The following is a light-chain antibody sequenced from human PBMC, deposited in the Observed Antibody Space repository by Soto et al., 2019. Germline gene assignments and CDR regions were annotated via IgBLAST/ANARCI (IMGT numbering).Light chain of an antibody. CDR1: SSDVGSYNL. Sequence: QSALTQPASVSGSPGQSITISCTGTSSDVGSYNLVSWYQQHPGKVPKLMIYEVSKRPSGVSNRFSGSKSGNTASLTISGLQAEDEADCYCCSYAGSPPSVVFGGGTKLTVL. J-gene: IGLJ2*01. CDR3: CSYAGSPPSVV. CDR2: EVS. V-gene: IGLV2-23*02.